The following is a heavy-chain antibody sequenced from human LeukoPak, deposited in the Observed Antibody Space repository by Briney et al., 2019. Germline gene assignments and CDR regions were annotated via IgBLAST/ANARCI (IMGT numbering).Heavy chain of an antibody. J-gene: IGHJ4*02. CDR2: INPNSGGT. Sequence: ASVKVSCKASGYTFTGYYMHWVRQAPGQGLEWMGCINPNSGGTNYAQKFQGRVTMTRDTSISTAYMELSRLRSDDTAVYYCARDLITMVRGVIITPGYWGQGTLVTVSS. CDR1: GYTFTGYY. V-gene: IGHV1-2*02. CDR3: ARDLITMVRGVIITPGY. D-gene: IGHD3-10*01.